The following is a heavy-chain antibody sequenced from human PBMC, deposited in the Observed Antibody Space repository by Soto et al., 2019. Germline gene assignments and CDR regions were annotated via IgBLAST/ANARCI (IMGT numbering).Heavy chain of an antibody. D-gene: IGHD3-22*01. V-gene: IGHV3-48*03. J-gene: IGHJ4*02. Sequence: EVQLVESGGDLVQPGGSLRLSCAASGFTFSSFEMNWFRQAPGKGLEWVSYINSGGTNRYYADSVKGRFTTSRDESKNSVYLQMNSLKTEDTAVYYCVRATYFSDSSGYTRCLDYWGQGTLVTVSS. CDR3: VRATYFSDSSGYTRCLDY. CDR2: INSGGTNR. CDR1: GFTFSSFE.